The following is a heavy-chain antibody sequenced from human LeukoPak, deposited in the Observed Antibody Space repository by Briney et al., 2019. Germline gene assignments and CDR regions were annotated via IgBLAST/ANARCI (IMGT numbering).Heavy chain of an antibody. Sequence: SVKVSCKASGGTFSRYAISWVRHAPGQGLEWMGGIIPLFGTANYAQKFQGRVTITADESTSTAYMELSSRRSEDTAVYYCARDREEYSSSWYVAFDIWGQGTMVTVSS. J-gene: IGHJ3*02. CDR3: ARDREEYSSSWYVAFDI. V-gene: IGHV1-69*13. D-gene: IGHD6-13*01. CDR2: IIPLFGTA. CDR1: GGTFSRYA.